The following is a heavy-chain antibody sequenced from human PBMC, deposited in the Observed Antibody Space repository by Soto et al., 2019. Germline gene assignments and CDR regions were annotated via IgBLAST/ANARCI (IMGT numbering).Heavy chain of an antibody. J-gene: IGHJ4*02. CDR2: IYHSGST. D-gene: IGHD3-3*01. V-gene: IGHV4-30-2*01. CDR3: ARGSPFGR. Sequence: QLQLQESGSGLVKPSQTLSLTCAVSGGSISSGGHSWSWIRQPPGKGLEWIGYIYHSGSTYYNPSLKSRVTISVDRSKNQFSLKLSSVTAADTAVYYCARGSPFGRWGQGTLVTVSS. CDR1: GGSISSGGHS.